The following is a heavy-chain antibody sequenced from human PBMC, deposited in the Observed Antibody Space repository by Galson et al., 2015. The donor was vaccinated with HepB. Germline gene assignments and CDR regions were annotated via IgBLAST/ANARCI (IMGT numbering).Heavy chain of an antibody. J-gene: IGHJ3*02. V-gene: IGHV3-9*01. CDR2: ISWNSGSI. Sequence: SLRLSCAASGFTFNRYAMHWVRQVPGKGLEWVSGISWNSGSIGYGDSVKGRFTISRDNAKKSLYLQMNSLRAEDTAFYYCAKDITYYYGSGSYLFGAIDIWGQGTAVTVS. CDR1: GFTFNRYA. D-gene: IGHD3-10*01. CDR3: AKDITYYYGSGSYLFGAIDI.